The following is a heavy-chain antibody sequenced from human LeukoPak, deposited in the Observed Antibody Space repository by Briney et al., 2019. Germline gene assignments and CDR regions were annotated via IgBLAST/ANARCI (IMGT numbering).Heavy chain of an antibody. D-gene: IGHD5-18*01. CDR3: ARASDTAMVQFDY. J-gene: IGHJ4*02. CDR2: IIPILGIA. Sequence: ASVKVSCKASGGTFSSYAISWVRQAPGQGLEWMGRIIPILGIANYAQKFQGRVTITADKSTSTAYMELSSLRSEDTAVYYCARASDTAMVQFDYWGQGTLVTVSS. CDR1: GGTFSSYA. V-gene: IGHV1-69*04.